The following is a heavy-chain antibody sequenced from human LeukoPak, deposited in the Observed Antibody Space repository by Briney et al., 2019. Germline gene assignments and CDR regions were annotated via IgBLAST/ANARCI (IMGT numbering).Heavy chain of an antibody. CDR2: IYHSGST. CDR1: GGSISSSNW. J-gene: IGHJ4*02. CDR3: ARDATYYYGSGSYLDY. V-gene: IGHV4-4*02. Sequence: SETLSLTCAVSGGSISSSNWWSWVRQPPGKGLEWIGEIYHSGSTNYNPSLKSRVTISVDKSKNQFSLKLSSVTAADTAVYYCARDATYYYGSGSYLDYWGQGTLFTVSS. D-gene: IGHD3-10*01.